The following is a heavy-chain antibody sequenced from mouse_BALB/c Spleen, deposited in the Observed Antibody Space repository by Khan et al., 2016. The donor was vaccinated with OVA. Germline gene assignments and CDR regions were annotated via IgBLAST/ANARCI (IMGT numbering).Heavy chain of an antibody. J-gene: IGHJ4*01. CDR1: GFSLTNYG. D-gene: IGHD2-10*01. CDR2: IWSDGSA. Sequence: QVQLKQSGPGLVAPSQSLSITCTISGFSLTNYGVHWVRQPPGKGLEWLVVIWSDGSATYNSALKSRLSISKDNSKNQVFLKMNSLQTDDTAMYYCARQPYYHYYIMDYWGQGTSGTGSS. CDR3: ARQPYYHYYIMDY. V-gene: IGHV2-6-1*01.